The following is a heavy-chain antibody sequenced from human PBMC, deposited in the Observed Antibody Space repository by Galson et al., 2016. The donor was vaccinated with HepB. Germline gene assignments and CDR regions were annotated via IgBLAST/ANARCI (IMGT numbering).Heavy chain of an antibody. Sequence: SVKVSCKASGYTFTSYDINWVRQATGQGLEWMGWMNPDSGNTVYAQKFQGRITMTRNTSISTACMELSSLRSEDTAVYYCARRRAYCSGGSCSSDYCYYGMDVWGQGTTVTVSS. CDR2: MNPDSGNT. CDR1: GYTFTSYD. CDR3: ARRRAYCSGGSCSSDYCYYGMDV. D-gene: IGHD2-15*01. J-gene: IGHJ6*02. V-gene: IGHV1-8*01.